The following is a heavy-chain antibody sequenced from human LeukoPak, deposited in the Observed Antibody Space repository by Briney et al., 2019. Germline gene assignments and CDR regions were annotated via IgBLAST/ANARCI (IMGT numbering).Heavy chain of an antibody. D-gene: IGHD2-21*02. Sequence: GGSLRLSCAVSGFSFTNYWMHWVRQDPGKGLVWVSYISSDGSVTKYADSVKGRFTISRDNAVNTLYLQMNSLRGEDTAVYYCVRGSLRLPRSTPDYWGQGTLVTVSS. J-gene: IGHJ4*02. CDR2: ISSDGSVT. CDR1: GFSFTNYW. V-gene: IGHV3-74*03. CDR3: VRGSLRLPRSTPDY.